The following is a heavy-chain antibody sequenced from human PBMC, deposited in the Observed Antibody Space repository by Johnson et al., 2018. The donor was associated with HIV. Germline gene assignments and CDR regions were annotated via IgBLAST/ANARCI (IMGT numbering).Heavy chain of an antibody. J-gene: IGHJ3*02. V-gene: IGHV3-30*04. D-gene: IGHD4-17*01. Sequence: QVQLVESGGGVVQPGRSLRLSCAASGFTFSSYAMHWVRQAPGKGLEWVAVISYDGSNKYYADSVKVRFTTSRDNSKKTLYLQRKSRRAEEQAGYYCAKTRTTVTTIDAFDIWGQGTMVTVSS. CDR2: ISYDGSNK. CDR1: GFTFSSYA. CDR3: AKTRTTVTTIDAFDI.